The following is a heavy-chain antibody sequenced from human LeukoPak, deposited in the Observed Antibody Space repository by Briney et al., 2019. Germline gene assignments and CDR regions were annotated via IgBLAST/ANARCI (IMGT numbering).Heavy chain of an antibody. CDR2: IWYDGSNK. V-gene: IGHV3-33*01. CDR3: AATPPYGSGSYYNY. CDR1: GSTFSSYG. D-gene: IGHD3-10*01. Sequence: PGRSLRLSCAASGSTFSSYGMHWVRQAPGKGLEWVAVIWYDGSNKYYADSVKGRFTISRDNSKDTLYLQMNSLRAGDTAVYYCAATPPYGSGSYYNYWGQGTPVTVSS. J-gene: IGHJ4*02.